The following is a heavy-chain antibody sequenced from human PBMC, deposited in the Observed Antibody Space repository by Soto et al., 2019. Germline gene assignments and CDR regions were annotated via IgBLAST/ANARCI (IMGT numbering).Heavy chain of an antibody. CDR1: GGSISSYY. CDR3: ARLDDYVVPAAIGDYYYYYMDV. J-gene: IGHJ6*03. V-gene: IGHV4-59*08. CDR2: IYYSGST. D-gene: IGHD2-2*01. Sequence: SETLSLTCTVSGGSISSYYWSWIRQPPGKGLEWIGYIYYSGSTNYNPSLKSRVTISVDTSKNQFSLKLSPVTAADTAVYYCARLDDYVVPAAIGDYYYYYMDVWGKGTTVTVSS.